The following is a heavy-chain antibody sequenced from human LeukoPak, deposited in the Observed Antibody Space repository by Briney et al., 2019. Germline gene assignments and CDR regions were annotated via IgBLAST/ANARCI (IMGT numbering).Heavy chain of an antibody. V-gene: IGHV3-11*01. Sequence: PGGSLRLSCAASGFTFSDYYMSWMRQAPGKGLEWVSYISSSGSSIYYADSVKGRFTISRDNAKKSLYLQMSSLRAEDTAVYYCARARGSYSFDYWGQGTLVTVSS. CDR1: GFTFSDYY. J-gene: IGHJ4*02. CDR2: ISSSGSSI. D-gene: IGHD1-26*01. CDR3: ARARGSYSFDY.